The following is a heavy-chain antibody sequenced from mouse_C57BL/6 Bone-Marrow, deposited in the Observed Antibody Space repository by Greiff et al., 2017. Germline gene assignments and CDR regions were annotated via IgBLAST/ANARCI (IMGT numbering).Heavy chain of an antibody. CDR2: ISYDGSN. J-gene: IGHJ1*03. CDR1: GYSITSGYY. V-gene: IGHV3-6*01. CDR3: AQKRNWYFDV. Sequence: EVQLQQSGPGLVKPSQSLSLTCSVTGYSITSGYYWNWIRQFPGNKLEWMGYISYDGSNNYNPSLKNRISITRDTSKNQFFLKLNSVTTEDTATYYCAQKRNWYFDVWGTGTTVTVSS.